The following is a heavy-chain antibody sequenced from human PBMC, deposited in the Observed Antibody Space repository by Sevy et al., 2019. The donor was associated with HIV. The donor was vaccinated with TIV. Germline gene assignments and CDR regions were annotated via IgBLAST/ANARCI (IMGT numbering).Heavy chain of an antibody. Sequence: GGSLRLSCAASGFTFSSYSMNWVRQAPGKGLEWVSYISSISSTIYYADSVKGRFTISRDNAKNSLYLQMNSLRDEDTAVYYCARDAGQWELRYYFDYWGQGTLVTVSS. D-gene: IGHD1-26*01. CDR1: GFTFSSYS. CDR3: ARDAGQWELRYYFDY. CDR2: ISSISSTI. J-gene: IGHJ4*02. V-gene: IGHV3-48*02.